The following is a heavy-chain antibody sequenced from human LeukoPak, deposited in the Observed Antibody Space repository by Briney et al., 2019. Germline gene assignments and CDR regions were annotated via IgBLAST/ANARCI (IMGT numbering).Heavy chain of an antibody. CDR3: ARDLVVTATVYYGMDV. Sequence: PGGSLRPSSAASGVTFTGFSMNWVREAPGQGLEWVSSISSSISYIYSAASLKGRFTISRDNAKNSLYQQMNRLRAEDTAVYYCARDLVVTATVYYGMDVWGQGPTVTVSS. D-gene: IGHD2-21*02. V-gene: IGHV3-21*01. CDR2: ISSSISYI. J-gene: IGHJ6*02. CDR1: GVTFTGFS.